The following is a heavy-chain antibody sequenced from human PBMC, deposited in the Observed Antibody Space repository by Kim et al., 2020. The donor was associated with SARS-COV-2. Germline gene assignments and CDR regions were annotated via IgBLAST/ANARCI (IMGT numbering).Heavy chain of an antibody. D-gene: IGHD1-1*01. V-gene: IGHV3-20*01. Sequence: GGSLRLSCAASGFTFDDYGMSWVRQAPGKGLEWVSGINWNGGSTGYADSVKGRFTISRDNAKNSLYLQMNSLRAEDTALYHCARVPLERRGNVYYYYYGMDVWGQGTTVTVSS. CDR2: INWNGGST. J-gene: IGHJ6*02. CDR3: ARVPLERRGNVYYYYYGMDV. CDR1: GFTFDDYG.